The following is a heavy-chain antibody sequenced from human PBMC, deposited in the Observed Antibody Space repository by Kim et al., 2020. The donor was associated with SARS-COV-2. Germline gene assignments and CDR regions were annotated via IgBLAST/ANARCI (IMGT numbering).Heavy chain of an antibody. Sequence: GGSLRLSCAASGFTFSSYDMHWVRQATGKGLEWVSAIGTAGDPYYPGSVKGRFTISRENAKNSLYLQMNSLRAGDTAVYYCARGAWELLYWYFDLWGRGTLVTVSS. CDR3: ARGAWELLYWYFDL. V-gene: IGHV3-13*05. D-gene: IGHD2-15*01. J-gene: IGHJ2*01. CDR1: GFTFSSYD. CDR2: IGTAGDP.